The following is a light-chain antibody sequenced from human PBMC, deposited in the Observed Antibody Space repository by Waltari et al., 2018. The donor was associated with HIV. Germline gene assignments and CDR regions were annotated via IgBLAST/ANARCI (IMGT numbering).Light chain of an antibody. CDR1: QANSNS. Sequence: IQLTQSPASLSASVGDRVTITCRARQANSNSIAWYQQRPGKAPRLLLFAASRLETGVTSRFIGSGSGTFFTLTITSLQPGDFATYYCQQYYSTTTWTFGQGTRVE. CDR2: AAS. V-gene: IGKV1-NL1*01. CDR3: QQYYSTTTWT. J-gene: IGKJ1*01.